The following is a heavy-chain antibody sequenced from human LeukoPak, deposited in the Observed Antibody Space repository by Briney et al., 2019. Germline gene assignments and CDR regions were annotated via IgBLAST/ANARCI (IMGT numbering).Heavy chain of an antibody. D-gene: IGHD3-10*01. V-gene: IGHV3-23*01. CDR1: GFTFSSYA. CDR2: ISGSGDNT. Sequence: GGSLRLSCAASGFTFSSYAMSWVRQAPGKGLEWVSAISGSGDNTHYADSVKGRFTISRDNSKNTLYLQMNSLRAEDTAVYYCAKVDTMVRGEGIYYYGMDVWGQGTTVTVSS. CDR3: AKVDTMVRGEGIYYYGMDV. J-gene: IGHJ6*02.